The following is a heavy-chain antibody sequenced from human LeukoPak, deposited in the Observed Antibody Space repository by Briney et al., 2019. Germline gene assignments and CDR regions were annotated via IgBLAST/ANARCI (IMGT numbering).Heavy chain of an antibody. Sequence: HPGGSLRLSCAASGFTFSSYGMHWVRQAPGKGLEWVAVISYDGSNKYYADSVKGRFTISRDNSKNTLYLEMNSLRAEDTAVYYCARDYYYDSSGYWDYYFDYWGQGTLVSVSS. CDR3: ARDYYYDSSGYWDYYFDY. J-gene: IGHJ4*02. CDR1: GFTFSSYG. D-gene: IGHD3-22*01. CDR2: ISYDGSNK. V-gene: IGHV3-30*03.